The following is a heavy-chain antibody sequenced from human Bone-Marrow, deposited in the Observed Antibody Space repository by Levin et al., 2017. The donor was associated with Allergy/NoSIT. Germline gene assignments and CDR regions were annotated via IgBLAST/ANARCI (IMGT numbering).Heavy chain of an antibody. V-gene: IGHV1-24*01. CDR1: GYTLTEIA. Sequence: GASVKVSCKVSGYTLTEIAMHWVRQAPGEGLEWMGGYDPEDGETIYAQKFQGRVTMTEDISTDTAYMDLSSLRSEDTAVYYCATDLYSSGWHSAFDLWGQGTMVTVSS. D-gene: IGHD6-19*01. CDR2: YDPEDGET. J-gene: IGHJ3*01. CDR3: ATDLYSSGWHSAFDL.